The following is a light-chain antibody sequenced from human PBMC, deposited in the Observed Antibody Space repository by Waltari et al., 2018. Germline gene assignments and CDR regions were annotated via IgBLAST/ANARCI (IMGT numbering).Light chain of an antibody. Sequence: QSALTQPRSVSGSPGQSVTISCTATGSDVADSNFVSWYQQHPGEAPKLVIYDVTERPSGLPSRFSGSKSGNSASLTVSVLQAEDEAVYYCCSFTGTWVFGGGTKLTVL. CDR3: CSFTGTWV. J-gene: IGLJ3*02. CDR2: DVT. CDR1: GSDVADSNF. V-gene: IGLV2-11*01.